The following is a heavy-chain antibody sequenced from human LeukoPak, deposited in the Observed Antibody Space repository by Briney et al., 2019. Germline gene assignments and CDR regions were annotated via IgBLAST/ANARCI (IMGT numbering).Heavy chain of an antibody. CDR3: ARGTGGHYSHFDY. D-gene: IGHD2-8*02. V-gene: IGHV3-33*01. Sequence: GRSLRLSCAASGFTFSSYGMHWVRQAPGKGLEWVAVIWHDGSNKYYADSVKGRFTISRDNFKNTLYLQMDSLRAEDTAVYYCARGTGGHYSHFDYWGQGTLVTVSS. CDR2: IWHDGSNK. J-gene: IGHJ4*02. CDR1: GFTFSSYG.